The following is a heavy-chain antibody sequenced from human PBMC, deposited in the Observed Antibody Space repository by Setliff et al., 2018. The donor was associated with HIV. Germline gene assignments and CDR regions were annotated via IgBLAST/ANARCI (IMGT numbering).Heavy chain of an antibody. Sequence: GASVKVSCKASGGTFSSYAISWVRQAPGQGLEWMGGIIPILGIANYAQKFQGRVTITTDESTSTAYMELSSLRSDDTAVYYCARVIDYGVLYWSYYMDVWGKGTTVTVSS. J-gene: IGHJ6*03. CDR1: GGTFSSYA. CDR3: ARVIDYGVLYWSYYMDV. V-gene: IGHV1-69*10. CDR2: IIPILGIA. D-gene: IGHD4-17*01.